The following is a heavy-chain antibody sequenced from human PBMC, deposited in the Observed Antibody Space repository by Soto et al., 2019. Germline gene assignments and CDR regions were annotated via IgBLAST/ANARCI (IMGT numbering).Heavy chain of an antibody. Sequence: EVQLVESGGGLVQPGRSLRLSCAASGFTFDDYAMHWVRQAPGKGLEWVSGISWNSGSIGYADSVKGRFTISRDNAKNSLYLQMNSQRAEDTALYYCAKDGGRGMRTGYFDYWGQGTLVTVSS. V-gene: IGHV3-9*01. CDR3: AKDGGRGMRTGYFDY. CDR2: ISWNSGSI. CDR1: GFTFDDYA. D-gene: IGHD2-15*01. J-gene: IGHJ4*02.